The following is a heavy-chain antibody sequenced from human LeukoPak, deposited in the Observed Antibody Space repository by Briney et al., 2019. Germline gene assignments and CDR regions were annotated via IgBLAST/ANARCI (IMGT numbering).Heavy chain of an antibody. J-gene: IGHJ4*02. CDR3: AKSSTSQVFDY. CDR1: GFTFSSYG. CDR2: IWYGGSNK. V-gene: IGHV3-30*02. Sequence: GGSLRLSCAASGFTFSSYGMHWVRQAPGKGLEWVAVIWYGGSNKYYADSVKGRFTISRDNSKNTLYLQMNSLRAEDTAVYYCAKSSTSQVFDYWGQGTLVTVSS. D-gene: IGHD2-2*01.